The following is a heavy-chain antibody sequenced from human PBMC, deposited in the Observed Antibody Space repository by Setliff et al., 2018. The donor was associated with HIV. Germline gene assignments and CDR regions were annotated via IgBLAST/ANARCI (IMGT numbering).Heavy chain of an antibody. CDR1: GGSISSYY. Sequence: SETLSLTCTVSGGSISSYYWSWIRQPAGKGLEWIGRIYTSGSTNYNPSLKSRVTMSVDTSKNQFSLKLSSVTAADTAVYYCARDGPWGGYDSQSGSWYDLICFAPHRTPLDIWYFDLWCRGTLVTAPQ. D-gene: IGHD6-13*01. CDR2: IYTSGST. J-gene: IGHJ2*01. V-gene: IGHV4-4*07. CDR3: ARDGPWGGYDSQSGSWYDLICFAPHRTPLDIWYFDL.